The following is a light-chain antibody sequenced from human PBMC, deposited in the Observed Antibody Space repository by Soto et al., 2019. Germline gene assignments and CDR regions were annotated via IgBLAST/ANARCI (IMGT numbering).Light chain of an antibody. CDR2: DVS. V-gene: IGLV2-11*01. CDR3: CSYAGSYNLGV. CDR1: SSDVGGYDF. Sequence: QSALTQPRSVSGSPGQSVTISCTGTSSDVGGYDFVSWYQQHPGKAPKLMIYDVSKRPSGVPDRFSGSKSANSASLTISGLQAEDEALYYCCSYAGSYNLGVFGGGTKLTGL. J-gene: IGLJ3*02.